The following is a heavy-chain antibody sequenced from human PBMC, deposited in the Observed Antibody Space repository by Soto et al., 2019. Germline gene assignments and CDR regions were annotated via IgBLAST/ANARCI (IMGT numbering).Heavy chain of an antibody. Sequence: EVQLLESGGGLVQPGGTLRLSCAASGFTFSGHTMSWVRQGPGKGLEWVSGVMGGGGGTYYADSVKGRFTISRDHSKNTLYLQMDSLRAEDTAVYYCAKGEGYCGTSGCFGYFAYWGQGTLVTVSS. D-gene: IGHD2-2*01. J-gene: IGHJ4*02. CDR2: VMGGGGGT. CDR1: GFTFSGHT. V-gene: IGHV3-23*01. CDR3: AKGEGYCGTSGCFGYFAY.